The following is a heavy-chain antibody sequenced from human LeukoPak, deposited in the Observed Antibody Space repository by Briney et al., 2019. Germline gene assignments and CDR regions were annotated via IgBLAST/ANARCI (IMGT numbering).Heavy chain of an antibody. V-gene: IGHV4-4*07. CDR3: AREEQHLNP. Sequence: SETLSLTCTVSGAALNDYYWSWIRHPAGKGLEWIGRIFSSGNTNYNPSLRSRVTMSVDTSKNQFSLNLRSVTAADTAVYYCAREEQHLNPWGQGTLVTVSS. CDR1: GAALNDYY. D-gene: IGHD2-21*01. J-gene: IGHJ5*02. CDR2: IFSSGNT.